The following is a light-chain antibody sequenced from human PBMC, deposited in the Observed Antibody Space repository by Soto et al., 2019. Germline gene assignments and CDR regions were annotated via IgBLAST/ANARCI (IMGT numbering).Light chain of an antibody. J-gene: IGKJ1*01. CDR1: QRISSW. CDR2: KAS. V-gene: IGKV1-5*03. Sequence: DIQMTQSPSTLSASVGDRVTITCRASQRISSWLAWYQQKPGKAPKLLSYKASSLESGVPSRFSGSGSGTEFTLTISSLQPDDFATYYCQQYNSYSWTFGQGTKVAIK. CDR3: QQYNSYSWT.